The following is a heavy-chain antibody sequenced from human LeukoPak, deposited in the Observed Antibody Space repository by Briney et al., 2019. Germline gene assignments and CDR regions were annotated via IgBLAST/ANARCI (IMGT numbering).Heavy chain of an antibody. CDR1: GGTFSSYA. J-gene: IGHJ4*02. CDR2: IIPILGIA. CDR3: ARDRVRGVIIYGSDY. D-gene: IGHD3-10*01. V-gene: IGHV1-69*04. Sequence: VPSVKVSCKASGGTFSSYAISWVRQAPGQGHEWMGRIIPILGIANYAQKFQGRVTITADKSTSTAYMELSSLRSEDTAVYYCARDRVRGVIIYGSDYWGQGTLVTVSS.